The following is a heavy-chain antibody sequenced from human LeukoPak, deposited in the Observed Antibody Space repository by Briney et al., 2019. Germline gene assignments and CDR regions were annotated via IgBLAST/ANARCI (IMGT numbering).Heavy chain of an antibody. V-gene: IGHV4-34*01. CDR2: INHSGST. D-gene: IGHD5-24*01. CDR3: ARAADLRWLQAPRFDY. CDR1: GGSFSGYY. Sequence: PSETLSLTCAVYGGSFSGYYWSWIRQPPGKGLEWIGEINHSGSTNYNPSLKSRVTISVDTSKNQFSLKLSSVTAADTAVYYCARAADLRWLQAPRFDYWGQGTLVTVSS. J-gene: IGHJ4*02.